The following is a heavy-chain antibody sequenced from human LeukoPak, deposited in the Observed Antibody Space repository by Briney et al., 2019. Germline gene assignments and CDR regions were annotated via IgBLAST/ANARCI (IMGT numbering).Heavy chain of an antibody. J-gene: IGHJ6*03. CDR2: IYYSGST. CDR3: ARAATVTTYYYYYYYMDV. D-gene: IGHD4-11*01. Sequence: PSETLSLTCTVSGGSISSYYWSWIRQPPGKGLEWIGYIYYSGSTNYNPSLKSRVTILVDTSKNQFSLKLSSVTAADTAVYYCARAATVTTYYYYYYYMDVWGKGTTVTVSS. V-gene: IGHV4-59*12. CDR1: GGSISSYY.